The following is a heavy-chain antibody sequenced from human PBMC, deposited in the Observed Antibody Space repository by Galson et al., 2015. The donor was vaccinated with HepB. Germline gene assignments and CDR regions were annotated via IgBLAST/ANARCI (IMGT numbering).Heavy chain of an antibody. J-gene: IGHJ3*02. D-gene: IGHD5-18*01. CDR2: IIPIFGTA. Sequence: SVKVSCKASGGTFSSYAISWVRQAPGQGLEWMGGIIPIFGTANCAQKFQGRVTITADESTSTAYMELSSLRSEDTAVYYCAGYSYGSKDAFDIWGQGTMVTVSS. V-gene: IGHV1-69*13. CDR1: GGTFSSYA. CDR3: AGYSYGSKDAFDI.